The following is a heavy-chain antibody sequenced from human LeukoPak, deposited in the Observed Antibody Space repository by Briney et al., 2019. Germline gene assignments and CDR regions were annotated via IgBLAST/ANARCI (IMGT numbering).Heavy chain of an antibody. CDR1: GGTFSSYA. Sequence: SVKVSCKASGGTFSSYAISWVRQAPGQGLEWMGRIIPIFGIANYAQKFQGRVTITADKSTSTAYMELSSLRSEDTAVYYCARGGIVVVTANPFDYWGQGTLVTVSS. CDR2: IIPIFGIA. CDR3: ARGGIVVVTANPFDY. J-gene: IGHJ4*02. V-gene: IGHV1-69*04. D-gene: IGHD2-21*02.